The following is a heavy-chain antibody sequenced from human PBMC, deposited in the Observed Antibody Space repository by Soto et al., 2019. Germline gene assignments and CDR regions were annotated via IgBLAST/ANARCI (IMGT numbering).Heavy chain of an antibody. J-gene: IGHJ6*02. CDR3: ARGSGIAARYGMDV. V-gene: IGHV4-34*01. CDR2: INHSGST. D-gene: IGHD6-6*01. Sequence: QVQLQQWGAGLLKPSETLSLTCAVYGGSFSGYYWSWIRQPPGKGLEWIGEINHSGSTNYNPTLKYRVTITVDTSKNKFSLRLSSVTAANTAVYYCARGSGIAARYGMDVWGQGTTVTVSS. CDR1: GGSFSGYY.